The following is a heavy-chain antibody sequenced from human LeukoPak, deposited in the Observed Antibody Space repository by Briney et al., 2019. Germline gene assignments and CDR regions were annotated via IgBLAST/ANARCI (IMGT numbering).Heavy chain of an antibody. Sequence: GASVKVSCKASGGTFSSYAISWVRQAPGQGLEWMGGIIPIFGTANYAQKFQGRATITADESTSTAYMELSRLRSDDTAVYYCARVRVQWQQGAFDIWGQGTMVTVSS. J-gene: IGHJ3*02. V-gene: IGHV1-69*01. D-gene: IGHD6-13*01. CDR3: ARVRVQWQQGAFDI. CDR1: GGTFSSYA. CDR2: IIPIFGTA.